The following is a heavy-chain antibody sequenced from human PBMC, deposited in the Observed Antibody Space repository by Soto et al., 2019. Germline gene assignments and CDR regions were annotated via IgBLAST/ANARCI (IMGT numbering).Heavy chain of an antibody. J-gene: IGHJ4*02. CDR1: GFTFSSYW. D-gene: IGHD1-26*01. V-gene: IGHV3-74*01. Sequence: GGSLRLSCAASGFTFSSYWMHWVRQAPGKGLVWVSRMNSDGSSITYADSVKGRFTISRDSAKNTMYLQVHSLRAEDTAVYYCAREGLSLGLLWGQGTLVTVSS. CDR3: AREGLSLGLL. CDR2: MNSDGSSI.